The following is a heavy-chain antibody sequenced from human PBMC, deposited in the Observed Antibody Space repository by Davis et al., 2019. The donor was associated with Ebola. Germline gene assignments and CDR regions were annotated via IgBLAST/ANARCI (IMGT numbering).Heavy chain of an antibody. Sequence: PGGSLRLSCAASGFTFSSYSMNWVRQAPGKGLEWVSYISSSSSTIYYADSVKGRFTISRDNAKNSLYLQMNSLRAEDTAVYYCARGPVVVVPAASDYWGQGTLVTVSS. CDR3: ARGPVVVVPAASDY. V-gene: IGHV3-48*04. J-gene: IGHJ4*02. CDR2: ISSSSSTI. CDR1: GFTFSSYS. D-gene: IGHD2-2*01.